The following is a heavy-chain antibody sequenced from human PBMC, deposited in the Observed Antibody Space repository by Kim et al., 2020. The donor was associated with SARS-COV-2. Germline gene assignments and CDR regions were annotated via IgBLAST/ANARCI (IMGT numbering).Heavy chain of an antibody. CDR1: GFTFDDYA. D-gene: IGHD3-10*01. J-gene: IGHJ6*03. V-gene: IGHV3-43*02. Sequence: GGSLRLSCAASGFTFDDYAMHWVRQAPGKGLEWVSPISGDGGSTYYADSVKGRFTISRDNSKNSLYLQMNSLRTEDTALYYCAKDAARTYNYGSGSYYTDYYCDMYAWGNGTTVTLSS. CDR3: AKDAARTYNYGSGSYYTDYYCDMYA. CDR2: ISGDGGST.